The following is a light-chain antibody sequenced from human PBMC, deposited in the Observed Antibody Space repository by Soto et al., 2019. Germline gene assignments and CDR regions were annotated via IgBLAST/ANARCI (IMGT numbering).Light chain of an antibody. V-gene: IGKV3-20*01. CDR2: GAS. Sequence: EIVLTQSPGTRSLSQGERATLSFRASQSVRSSHLAWYQQKPGQAPRLLIYGASSRATGIPDRFSGSGSGTDFTLTISRLEPEDFAVYHCQQYSSSPLTFGGGTKVDIK. CDR3: QQYSSSPLT. J-gene: IGKJ4*01. CDR1: QSVRSSH.